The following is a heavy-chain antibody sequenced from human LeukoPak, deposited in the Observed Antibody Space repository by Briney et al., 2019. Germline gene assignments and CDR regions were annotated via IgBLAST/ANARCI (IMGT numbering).Heavy chain of an antibody. J-gene: IGHJ6*03. CDR3: ARAQLPSDRYYYYYYMDV. Sequence: PGESLKISCKGSGYSFTSYWIGWVRQMPGKGLEWMGIIYPGDSDTRYSPSFQGQVTISADKSISTAYLQWSSLEASDTAMYYCARAQLPSDRYYYYYYMDVWGKGTTVTVSS. D-gene: IGHD5-24*01. CDR2: IYPGDSDT. CDR1: GYSFTSYW. V-gene: IGHV5-51*03.